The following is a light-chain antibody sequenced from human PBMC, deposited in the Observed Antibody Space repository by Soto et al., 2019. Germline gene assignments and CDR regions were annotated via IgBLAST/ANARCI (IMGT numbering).Light chain of an antibody. CDR2: GAS. J-gene: IGKJ4*01. CDR1: QSVSSSY. V-gene: IGKV3-20*01. CDR3: QQYGSSQT. Sequence: EIVLTQSPGTLSLSPGERATLSCRASQSVSSSYLAWYQQKPGQAPRLLIYGASSRATGIPDRFSGSGSGTDFTLTISRLEPEDFAVYYCQQYGSSQTFGGGTKVDIK.